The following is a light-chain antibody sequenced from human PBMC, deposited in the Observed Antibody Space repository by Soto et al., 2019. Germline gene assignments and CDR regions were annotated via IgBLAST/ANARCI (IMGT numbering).Light chain of an antibody. CDR1: TGAVTNGHY. CDR2: DTN. CDR3: LLSSGGAIV. J-gene: IGLJ2*01. Sequence: QAVVTQEPSLTVSPGGTVTLTCGSSTGAVTNGHYPYWFQQKPGQAHRTLIYDTNNKQSWTPARFSGSLLGGKAALTLSGAQPEDEAEYYCLLSSGGAIVFGGGTKVTVL. V-gene: IGLV7-46*01.